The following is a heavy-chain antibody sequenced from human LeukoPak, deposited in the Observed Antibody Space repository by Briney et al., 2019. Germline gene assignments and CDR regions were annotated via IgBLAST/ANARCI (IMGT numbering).Heavy chain of an antibody. CDR1: GVTFSDYY. J-gene: IGHJ3*01. V-gene: IGHV3-72*01. CDR2: SGNKANSYTT. CDR3: TRGWSGGPVYVLDV. D-gene: IGHD3-3*01. Sequence: PGGSLRLSCAVSGVTFSDYYIDWVRQAPGKGLDWVGRSGNKANSYTTEYAASVKGRFTISRDDSKNSLYLQMNSLTTEDTAVYYCTRGWSGGPVYVLDVWGPGTMVTVSS.